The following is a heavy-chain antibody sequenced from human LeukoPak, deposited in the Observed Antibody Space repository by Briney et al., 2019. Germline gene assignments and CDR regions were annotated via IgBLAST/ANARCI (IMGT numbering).Heavy chain of an antibody. J-gene: IGHJ4*02. Sequence: APVKVSCKASGYSFTTYALHWVRQAPGQRPEWMGWITPGNGNTKYSQKFQGRVAITRDTTASTASLDLSSLRSEDTAVYYCAREAPSSTWSFDNWGQGTLVTVSS. CDR3: AREAPSSTWSFDN. CDR2: ITPGNGNT. V-gene: IGHV1-3*01. D-gene: IGHD6-13*01. CDR1: GYSFTTYA.